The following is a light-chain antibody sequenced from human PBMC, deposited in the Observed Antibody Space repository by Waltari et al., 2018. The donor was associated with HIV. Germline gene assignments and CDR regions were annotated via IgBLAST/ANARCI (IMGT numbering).Light chain of an antibody. CDR1: NIGSKS. CDR2: HDS. J-gene: IGLJ3*02. V-gene: IGLV3-21*02. CDR3: QVWDSSSHHWV. Sequence: SYVLTQPHSVSVAPGQTARLTCGGNNIGSKSVHWYRQKPGQAPVVVVYHDSGRPSGIPGRFSGSNSGNTATLTLSRVEAGDEADYYCQVWDSSSHHWVFGGGTKLTVL.